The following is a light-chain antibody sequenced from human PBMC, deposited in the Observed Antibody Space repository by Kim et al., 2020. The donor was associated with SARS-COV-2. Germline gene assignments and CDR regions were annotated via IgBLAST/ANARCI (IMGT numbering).Light chain of an antibody. CDR2: DTN. CDR1: TGACTHSYS. V-gene: IGLV7-46*01. Sequence: GAVNPPRASRTGACTHSYSPPWFPEMAGPAPRTLIYDTNKKHSWTPARFSGSRVLGGKAALILSGARPEDEAEYYCLLSYGSDREVFGGGTQLTVL. CDR3: LLSYGSDREV. J-gene: IGLJ3*02.